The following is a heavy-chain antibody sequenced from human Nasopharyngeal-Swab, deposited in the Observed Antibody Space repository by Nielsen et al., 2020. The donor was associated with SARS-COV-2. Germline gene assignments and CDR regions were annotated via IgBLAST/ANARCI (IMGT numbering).Heavy chain of an antibody. J-gene: IGHJ5*02. V-gene: IGHV3-64D*08. CDR1: GFTFSSYA. Sequence: GESLKISCSASGFTFSSYAMRWVRQAPGKGLEYVSAISSNGGSTYYADSVKGRFTISRDNSKNTLYLQMSSLRAEDTAVYYCVRLYDFWSGEPSWGQGTLVTVSS. D-gene: IGHD3-3*01. CDR3: VRLYDFWSGEPS. CDR2: ISSNGGST.